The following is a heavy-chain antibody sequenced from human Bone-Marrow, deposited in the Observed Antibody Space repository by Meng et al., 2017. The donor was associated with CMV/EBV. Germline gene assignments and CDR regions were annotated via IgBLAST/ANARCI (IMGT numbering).Heavy chain of an antibody. J-gene: IGHJ6*02. CDR2: INPNSGGT. CDR1: GYTFTGYY. D-gene: IGHD3-3*01. Sequence: ASVKVSCKASGYTFTGYYMHWVRQAPGQGLEWMGWINPNSGGTNYAQKFQGRVTMTRDTSISTAYMELSRLRSDDTAVYYCASCPPVTIFGVVIIRDCYYGMDVWGQGTTVTGS. CDR3: ASCPPVTIFGVVIIRDCYYGMDV. V-gene: IGHV1-2*02.